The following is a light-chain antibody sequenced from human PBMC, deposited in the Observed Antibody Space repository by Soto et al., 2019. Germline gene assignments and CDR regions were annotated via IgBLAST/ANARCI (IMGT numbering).Light chain of an antibody. J-gene: IGLJ1*01. V-gene: IGLV2-14*01. CDR1: SSDVGNYKY. CDR3: FSYTSSGTYV. CDR2: EVS. Sequence: SALAQPASVSGSPGQSITISGTGTSSDVGNYKYVSWYQQHPGKAPKLMIYEVSNRPSGVSNRFSGSKSGNTASLTISGLQAEDETDYYCFSYTSSGTYVFGTGTKVTVL.